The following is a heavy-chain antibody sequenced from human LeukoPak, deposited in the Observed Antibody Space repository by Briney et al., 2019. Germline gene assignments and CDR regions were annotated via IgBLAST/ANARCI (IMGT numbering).Heavy chain of an antibody. Sequence: GASVKVSCKASGYTFTSYGISWVRQAPGQGLEWMGWINPNSGGTNYAQKFQGRVTMTRDTSISTAYMELSRLRSDDTAVYYCARERVPAALDYWGQGTLVTVSS. J-gene: IGHJ4*02. D-gene: IGHD2-2*01. V-gene: IGHV1-2*02. CDR2: INPNSGGT. CDR1: GYTFTSYG. CDR3: ARERVPAALDY.